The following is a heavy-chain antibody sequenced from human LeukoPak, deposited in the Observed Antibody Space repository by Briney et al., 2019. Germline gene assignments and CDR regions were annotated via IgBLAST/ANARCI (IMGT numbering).Heavy chain of an antibody. D-gene: IGHD6-13*01. Sequence: ASVKVSCKASGYTFTGYYMHWVRQAPGKALEWMGGFDPEDGETIYAQKFQGRVTMTEDTSTDTAYMELSSLRSEDTAVYYCATVILYSSSFDYWGQGTLVTVSS. CDR3: ATVILYSSSFDY. V-gene: IGHV1-24*01. J-gene: IGHJ4*02. CDR2: FDPEDGET. CDR1: GYTFTGYY.